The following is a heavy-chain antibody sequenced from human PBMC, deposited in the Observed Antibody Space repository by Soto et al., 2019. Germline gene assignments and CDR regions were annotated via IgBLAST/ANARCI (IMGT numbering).Heavy chain of an antibody. V-gene: IGHV3-30*03. CDR1: GFTFSSYG. J-gene: IGHJ4*02. CDR3: ATAVVTPSGIDY. D-gene: IGHD2-21*02. CDR2: ISYDGSNK. Sequence: GGSLRLSCAASGFTFSSYGMHWVRQAPGKGLEWVAVISYDGSNKYYADSVKGRFTISRDNSKNTLYLQMNSLRAEDTAVYYCATAVVTPSGIDYWGQGTLVTVSS.